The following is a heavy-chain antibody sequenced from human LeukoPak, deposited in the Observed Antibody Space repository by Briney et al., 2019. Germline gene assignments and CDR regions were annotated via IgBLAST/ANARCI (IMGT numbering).Heavy chain of an antibody. D-gene: IGHD6-19*01. V-gene: IGHV3-15*01. CDR3: TTDLWIAVAGSG. CDR2: VKSKTDGGTT. CDR1: GFTFSNAW. Sequence: GGSLRLSCAASGFTFSNAWMSWVRQAPGKGLEWVGRVKSKTDGGTTDYAAPVKGRFTISRDDSKNTLYLQMNSLKTEDTAVYYCTTDLWIAVAGSGWGQGTLVTVSS. J-gene: IGHJ4*02.